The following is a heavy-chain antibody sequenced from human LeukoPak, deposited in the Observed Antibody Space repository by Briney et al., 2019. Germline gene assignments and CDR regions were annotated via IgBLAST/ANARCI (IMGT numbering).Heavy chain of an antibody. CDR3: ARGGGGIQLWFTPPTDY. CDR2: INPSGGST. V-gene: IGHV1-46*01. J-gene: IGHJ4*02. CDR1: GGTFSSYA. Sequence: GASVKVSCKASGGTFSSYAISWVRQASGQGLEWMGIINPSGGSTSYAQKFQGRVTMTRDTSTSTVYMELSSLRSEDTAVYYCARGGGGIQLWFTPPTDYWGQGTLVTVSS. D-gene: IGHD5-18*01.